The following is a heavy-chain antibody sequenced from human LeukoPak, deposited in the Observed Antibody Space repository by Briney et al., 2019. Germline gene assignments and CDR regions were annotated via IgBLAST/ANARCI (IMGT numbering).Heavy chain of an antibody. J-gene: IGHJ6*02. D-gene: IGHD3-10*01. Sequence: PGGSLRLSCAASGFTFSDYYMSWIRQAPGKGLEWVAVISYDGSNKYYADSVKGRFTISRDNSKNTLYLQMNSLRAEDTAVYYCAREVSGVYYYYGMDVWGQGTTVTVSS. CDR2: ISYDGSNK. V-gene: IGHV3-30-3*01. CDR3: AREVSGVYYYYGMDV. CDR1: GFTFSDYY.